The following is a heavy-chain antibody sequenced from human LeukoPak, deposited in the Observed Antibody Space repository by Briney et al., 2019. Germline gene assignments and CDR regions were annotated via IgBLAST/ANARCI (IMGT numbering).Heavy chain of an antibody. D-gene: IGHD6-13*01. J-gene: IGHJ4*02. Sequence: GESLKISCQVSGYNFANSWTGWVRQMPGKGLEWMAIIFPGNSDTNYSPSFEGHVTISADKSISTAYLQWSSLKASDIATYYCARHYGAAGDFDYWGQGTLVTVSS. CDR2: IFPGNSDT. CDR3: ARHYGAAGDFDY. CDR1: GYNFANSW. V-gene: IGHV5-51*01.